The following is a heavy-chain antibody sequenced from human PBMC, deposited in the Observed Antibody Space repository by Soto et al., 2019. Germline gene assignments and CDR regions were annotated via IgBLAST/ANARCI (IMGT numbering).Heavy chain of an antibody. V-gene: IGHV4-34*01. D-gene: IGHD6-6*01. CDR3: ARRVRYSSSGSWYFDL. CDR2: INHSGST. J-gene: IGHJ2*01. CDR1: VVSFSGYY. Sequence: SETLCLTCAVYVVSFSGYYWSWIRHPPGKGLGWIGEINHSGSTNYNPSLKSRVTISVDTSKNQFSLKLSSVTAADTAVYYCARRVRYSSSGSWYFDLWGGGTLVTGTS.